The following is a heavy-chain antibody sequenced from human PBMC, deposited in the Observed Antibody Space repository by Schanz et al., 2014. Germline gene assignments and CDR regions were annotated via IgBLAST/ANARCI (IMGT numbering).Heavy chain of an antibody. V-gene: IGHV3-33*06. Sequence: QGQLVESGGGVVQPGKSLRLSCATSGFIFRSFGIHWVRQAPGKGLEWVAVIWSDGTNEYHADSVKGRFTISGDSSKYTVYLQMNSLRADDTAVYYCAKGPYYYYYMDVWGNGTTVTVSS. CDR3: AKGPYYYYYMDV. J-gene: IGHJ6*03. CDR2: IWSDGTNE. CDR1: GFIFRSFG.